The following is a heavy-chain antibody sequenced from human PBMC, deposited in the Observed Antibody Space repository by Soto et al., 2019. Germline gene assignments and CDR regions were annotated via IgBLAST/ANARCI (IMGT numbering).Heavy chain of an antibody. CDR3: ARRWMVRGVMNWFDP. CDR1: GGSISTGGYY. CDR2: FYYSGST. J-gene: IGHJ5*02. Sequence: LSLTCTVSGGSISTGGYYWNWIRQHPGKGLEWIGYFYYSGSTYYNPSLKSRVTISVNTSKNQFSLKLSSVTAADTAVYYCARRWMVRGVMNWFDPWGQGTLVTVSS. D-gene: IGHD3-10*01. V-gene: IGHV4-31*03.